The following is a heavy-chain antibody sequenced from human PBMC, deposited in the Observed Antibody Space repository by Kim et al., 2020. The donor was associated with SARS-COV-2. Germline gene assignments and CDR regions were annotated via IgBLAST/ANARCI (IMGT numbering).Heavy chain of an antibody. V-gene: IGHV2-5*02. Sequence: SGPTLVNPTQTLTMTCTFSEFSLSTSGVGVGWIRQPPGKALEWLALIYWEDDKRYSPSLNNRLTITKDTSKNQVVLTMTNMDPVDTAPYYCAHRRGYCSGASCYSIFNWFDPWGQGILVTVSS. D-gene: IGHD2-15*01. CDR3: AHRRGYCSGASCYSIFNWFDP. CDR1: EFSLSTSGVG. CDR2: IYWEDDK. J-gene: IGHJ5*02.